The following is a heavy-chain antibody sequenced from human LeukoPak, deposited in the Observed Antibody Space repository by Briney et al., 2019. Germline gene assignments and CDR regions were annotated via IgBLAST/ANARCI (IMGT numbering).Heavy chain of an antibody. V-gene: IGHV1-46*01. CDR2: IYPRDGST. CDR3: ARDQEGFDY. CDR1: GYIFTSNY. J-gene: IGHJ4*02. Sequence: ASVKVSCKASGYIFTSNYIHWARQAPGQGLEWMGMIYPRDGSTSYAQRFQDRVTVTRDTSTSTVHMELSGLRSEDTAVYYCARDQEGFDYWGQGTQVTVSS.